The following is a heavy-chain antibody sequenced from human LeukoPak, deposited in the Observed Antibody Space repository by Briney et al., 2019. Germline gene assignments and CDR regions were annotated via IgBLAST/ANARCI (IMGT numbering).Heavy chain of an antibody. V-gene: IGHV3-48*03. Sequence: GGSLRLSCAASGFTFSSYEMKWVRHAPGKGLEWVSYISSSGSTIFYADSVKGRFTSSRDNAKNSLYLQMNSLRAEDTAVYYCARELQYYYDSSGYHDYWGQGTLVTVSS. D-gene: IGHD3-22*01. CDR2: ISSSGSTI. CDR3: ARELQYYYDSSGYHDY. J-gene: IGHJ4*02. CDR1: GFTFSSYE.